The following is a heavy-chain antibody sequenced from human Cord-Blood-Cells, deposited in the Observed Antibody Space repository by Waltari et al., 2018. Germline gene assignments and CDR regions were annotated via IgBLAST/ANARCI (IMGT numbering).Heavy chain of an antibody. V-gene: IGHV4-34*01. J-gene: IGHJ4*02. CDR3: ARVGRYSSGWYTGGSDY. CDR1: GGSFSGYY. CDR2: INHSGST. Sequence: QVQLQQWGAGLLKPSETLSLTCAVYGGSFSGYYWSWISPPPGKGLEWIGEINHSGSTNYNPSLKSRVTISVDTSKNQFSLKLSSVTAADTAVYYCARVGRYSSGWYTGGSDYWGQGTLVTVSS. D-gene: IGHD6-19*01.